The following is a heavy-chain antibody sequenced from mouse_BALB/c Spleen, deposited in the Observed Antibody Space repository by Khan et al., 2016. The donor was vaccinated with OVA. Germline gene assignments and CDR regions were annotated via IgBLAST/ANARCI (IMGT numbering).Heavy chain of an antibody. CDR2: IWAGGST. D-gene: IGHD1-3*01. Sequence: QVQLMESGPGLVPPSQSLSITCTVSGFSLSSYGVHWVRQPPGKGLEWLGVIWAGGSTNYNSALMSRLSISKDNSKSQVFLKMNSLQTDDTARYYWARLEDIWGQGTTLTVSS. V-gene: IGHV2-9*02. J-gene: IGHJ2*01. CDR1: GFSLSSYG. CDR3: ARLEDI.